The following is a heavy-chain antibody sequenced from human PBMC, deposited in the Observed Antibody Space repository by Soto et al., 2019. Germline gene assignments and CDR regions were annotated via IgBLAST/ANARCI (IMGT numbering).Heavy chain of an antibody. CDR2: ISGSGSNT. V-gene: IGHV3-23*01. Sequence: GGSLRLSCAVSGFSLSNYAMSWVRQAPGKGLEWVSAISGSGSNTYYIDSVKGRFTISRDRSKTTLFLQMNSLRAEDTAVYYCAKGGTTLVRGSFDYWGQGALVTVSS. CDR3: AKGGTTLVRGSFDY. D-gene: IGHD3-10*01. J-gene: IGHJ4*02. CDR1: GFSLSNYA.